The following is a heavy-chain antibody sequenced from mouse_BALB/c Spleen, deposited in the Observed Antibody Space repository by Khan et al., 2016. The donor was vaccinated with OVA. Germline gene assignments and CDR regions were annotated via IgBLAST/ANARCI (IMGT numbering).Heavy chain of an antibody. J-gene: IGHJ2*01. D-gene: IGHD1-2*01. CDR3: ASGLHYYGFYFDC. V-gene: IGHV3-6*02. CDR2: IRYDGSN. Sequence: EVQLVESGPGLVKPSQSLSLTCSVTGYSIHSGYYWNWIRQFPGNKLEWMGYIRYDGSNNYNPSLKNRISITRDTSKNQFFLKLNSVTTEDTATYYCASGLHYYGFYFDCWGQGTTLTVSS. CDR1: GYSIHSGYY.